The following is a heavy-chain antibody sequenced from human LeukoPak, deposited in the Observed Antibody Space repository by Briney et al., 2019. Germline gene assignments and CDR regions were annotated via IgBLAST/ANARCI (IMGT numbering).Heavy chain of an antibody. CDR3: ARTGYYASGSSYYYGMDV. CDR2: IFYSEST. D-gene: IGHD3-10*01. V-gene: IGHV4-59*08. J-gene: IGHJ6*02. CDR1: GGSINNFY. Sequence: SDTLSLTCTVSGGSINNFYWSWIRQPPGKGLEWIGYIFYSESTNHNPSLESRVTISIDTSKNQFSLKVNSLTAADTAVYYCARTGYYASGSSYYYGMDVWGQGTTVSVSS.